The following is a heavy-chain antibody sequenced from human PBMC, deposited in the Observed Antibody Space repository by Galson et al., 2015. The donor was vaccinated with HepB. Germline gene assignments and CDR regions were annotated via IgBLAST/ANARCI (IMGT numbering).Heavy chain of an antibody. V-gene: IGHV3-30*18. CDR1: GFSFSNHG. D-gene: IGHD3-10*01. CDR2: ISYEGTTR. CDR3: GKETGGSGTSYMSYFDY. J-gene: IGHJ4*02. Sequence: SLRLSCAASGFSFSNHGMHWVRQAPGKGLEWLAVISYEGTTRYYVDSVKGRFTISRDNSESTLYLQMNSLRPQDTAVYFCGKETGGSGTSYMSYFDYWGQGTLVSVSS.